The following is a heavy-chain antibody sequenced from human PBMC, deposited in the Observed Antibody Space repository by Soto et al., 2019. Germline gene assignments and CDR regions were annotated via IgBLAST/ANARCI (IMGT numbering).Heavy chain of an antibody. D-gene: IGHD3-16*01. J-gene: IGHJ6*02. CDR3: ARAPPGPAPRWGV. Sequence: PSETLSLTCTVSNGSTARGVYSCTGIGQTPGKGLEWIGYIYHTGKTYYNPSLKNRATLSIDTSQNQFSLQLTSVTAADTAVYYCARAPPGPAPRWGVWGHGTTVTVSS. CDR2: IYHTGKT. V-gene: IGHV4-30-2*01. CDR1: NGSTARGVYS.